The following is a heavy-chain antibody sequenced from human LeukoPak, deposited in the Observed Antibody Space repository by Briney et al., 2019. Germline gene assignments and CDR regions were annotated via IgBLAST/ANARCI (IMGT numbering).Heavy chain of an antibody. D-gene: IGHD6-13*01. J-gene: IGHJ1*01. CDR1: GFPFSGYS. V-gene: IGHV3-30*04. CDR3: AGSPKYSSSWFEYFQH. Sequence: GRSLRLSCAASGFPFSGYSMHWVRQAPGKGLQWVAVISHGGTDDYYADSVKGRFTISRDNSKNTVYLQMNSLRAEDTAVYFCAGSPKYSSSWFEYFQHWGQGTLVTVSS. CDR2: ISHGGTDD.